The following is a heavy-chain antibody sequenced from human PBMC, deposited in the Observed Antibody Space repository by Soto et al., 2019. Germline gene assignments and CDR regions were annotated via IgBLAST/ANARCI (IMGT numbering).Heavy chain of an antibody. Sequence: QLPGKGLEWIGHRYYSESTYYNPSLKSRVSISLDTSKNQFSLKLSFVTAADTAMYYCAIIMCAEGGIRASAPVSACQLNRFSDL. V-gene: IGHV4-31*02. CDR2: RYYSEST. CDR3: AIIMCAEGGIRASAPVSACQLNRFSDL. D-gene: IGHD3-10*02. J-gene: IGHJ2*01.